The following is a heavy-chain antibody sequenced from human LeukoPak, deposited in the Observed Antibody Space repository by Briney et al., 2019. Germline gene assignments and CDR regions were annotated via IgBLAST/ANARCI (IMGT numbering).Heavy chain of an antibody. CDR1: GFDFSTYA. Sequence: GGLRLSCAASGFDFSTYAINWVRQAPGKGLEWVSSISTMSNYIFYGDSVKGRFTISRDNAKNSVYLQMNSLRPEDTAVYYCSRDRLGGLDLWGQGTLVTVSS. V-gene: IGHV3-21*01. CDR2: ISTMSNYI. J-gene: IGHJ5*02. D-gene: IGHD5-12*01. CDR3: SRDRLGGLDL.